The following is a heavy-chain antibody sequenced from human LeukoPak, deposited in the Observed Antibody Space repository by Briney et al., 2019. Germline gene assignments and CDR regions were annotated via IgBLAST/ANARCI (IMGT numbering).Heavy chain of an antibody. Sequence: PGGSLRLSWAASGFAFSAYWMDWVRQAPGEGLEWVGNINQDGSVKHYVDSVRGRFTISRDNARNSVYLQMSALRVEDTAVYYCTRDFVFWGQGSLVTASS. V-gene: IGHV3-7*01. CDR1: GFAFSAYW. D-gene: IGHD3-3*01. CDR2: INQDGSVK. J-gene: IGHJ4*02. CDR3: TRDFVF.